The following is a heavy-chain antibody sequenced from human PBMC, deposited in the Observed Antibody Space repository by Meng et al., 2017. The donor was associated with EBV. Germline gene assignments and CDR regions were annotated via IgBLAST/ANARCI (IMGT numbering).Heavy chain of an antibody. V-gene: IGHV1-69*01. Sequence: QVQLVESAAEVKKPGSSVKVSGKTSGGPFRNYATSWVRQAPGQGLEWLGGFLPTLGAPNYAQKFHGRVSITADESTSTHYMDLSSLRSEDTAVYYCASESGRGYAPDYWGQGTLVTVSS. CDR1: GGPFRNYA. CDR2: FLPTLGAP. CDR3: ASESGRGYAPDY. J-gene: IGHJ4*02. D-gene: IGHD3-10*01.